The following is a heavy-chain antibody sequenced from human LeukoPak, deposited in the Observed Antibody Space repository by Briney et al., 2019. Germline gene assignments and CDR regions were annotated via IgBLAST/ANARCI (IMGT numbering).Heavy chain of an antibody. CDR3: ARGGLTIAEATTSWYLDY. Sequence: GGSLRLSCAASGFTFSTYGMHWVRQAQGKGLEWVALTWDDGSNKNYADSVKGRFTISRDNSKNTLYLQMNSLRGEDTAVYYCARGGLTIAEATTSWYLDYWGQGTLVAVSS. CDR1: GFTFSTYG. D-gene: IGHD1-26*01. V-gene: IGHV3-33*01. J-gene: IGHJ4*02. CDR2: TWDDGSNK.